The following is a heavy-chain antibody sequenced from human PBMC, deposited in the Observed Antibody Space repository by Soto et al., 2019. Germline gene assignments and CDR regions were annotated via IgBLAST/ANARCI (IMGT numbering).Heavy chain of an antibody. D-gene: IGHD3-9*01. CDR2: ISGSGAST. CDR3: AKDLGYDILTGYISPGVFDY. J-gene: IGHJ4*02. Sequence: PGGSLRLSCAASGFTFSIYAMSWVRQAPGKGLEWVSAISGSGASTYYADSVKGRFTISRDNSKNTLYLQMNSLRAEDTAVYYCAKDLGYDILTGYISPGVFDYWGQGTLVTVSS. CDR1: GFTFSIYA. V-gene: IGHV3-23*01.